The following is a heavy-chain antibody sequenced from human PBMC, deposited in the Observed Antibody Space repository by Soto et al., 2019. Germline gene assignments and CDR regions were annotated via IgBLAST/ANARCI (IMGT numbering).Heavy chain of an antibody. CDR3: ATDSGAYDSFPDY. CDR1: GFTFSSNY. J-gene: IGHJ4*02. D-gene: IGHD5-12*01. V-gene: IGHV3-53*01. CDR2: IYSGGNT. Sequence: EVQLVESGGGLIQPGGSLRLSCAASGFTFSSNYMNWVRQAPGKGLEWVSVIYSGGNTDYADSVKGRFTISRDNSKNTLYLQMNSLRAEDTAVYYCATDSGAYDSFPDYWGQGILVTVSS.